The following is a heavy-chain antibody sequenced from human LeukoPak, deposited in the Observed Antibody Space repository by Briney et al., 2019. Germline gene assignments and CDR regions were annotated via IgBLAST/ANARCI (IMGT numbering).Heavy chain of an antibody. Sequence: PSETLSLTCTVSGGSISSSSYYWGWIRQPPGKGLEWIGSIYYSGSTYYNPSLKSRVTISVDTSKNQFSLKLSSVTAADTAVYYCARGGSCDFWSGYLNDAFDIWGQGTMVTVSS. J-gene: IGHJ3*02. CDR3: ARGGSCDFWSGYLNDAFDI. D-gene: IGHD3-3*01. CDR2: IYYSGST. V-gene: IGHV4-39*07. CDR1: GGSISSSSYY.